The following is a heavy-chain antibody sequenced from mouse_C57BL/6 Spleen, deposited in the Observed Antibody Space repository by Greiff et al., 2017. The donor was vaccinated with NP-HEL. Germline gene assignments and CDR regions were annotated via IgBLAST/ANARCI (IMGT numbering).Heavy chain of an antibody. Sequence: EVKVVESGEGLVKPGGSLKLSCAASGFTFSSYAMSWVRQTPEKRLEWVAYISSGGDYIYYADTVKGRFTISRDNARNTLYLQMSSLKSEDTAMYYCTREDYDESVFDYWGQGTTLTVSS. CDR2: ISSGGDYI. V-gene: IGHV5-9-1*02. CDR1: GFTFSSYA. J-gene: IGHJ2*01. CDR3: TREDYDESVFDY. D-gene: IGHD2-4*01.